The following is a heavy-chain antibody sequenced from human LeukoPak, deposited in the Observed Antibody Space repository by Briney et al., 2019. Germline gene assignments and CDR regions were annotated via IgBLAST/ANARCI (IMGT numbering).Heavy chain of an antibody. V-gene: IGHV5-51*01. Sequence: GESLKISCKGSGYSFTTYWIGWVRQMPGKGLDWMGIIYPGDSDTRYSPSFQGQVTISADKSIGTAYLQWGSLKASDTAMYYCARVGREGAYSNYIDYWGQGTLVTVSS. CDR1: GYSFTTYW. D-gene: IGHD4-11*01. J-gene: IGHJ4*02. CDR3: ARVGREGAYSNYIDY. CDR2: IYPGDSDT.